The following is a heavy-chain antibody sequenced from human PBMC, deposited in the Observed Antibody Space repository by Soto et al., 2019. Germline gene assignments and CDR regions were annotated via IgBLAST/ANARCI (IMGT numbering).Heavy chain of an antibody. CDR2: IYYSGST. CDR3: ARVRYCSGGSCYPRFDP. J-gene: IGHJ5*02. CDR1: GGSISSGGYY. D-gene: IGHD2-15*01. Sequence: QVQLQESGPGLVKPSQTLSLTCTVSGGSISSGGYYWSWIRQHPGKGLEWIGYIYYSGSTYYNPSLKSRVTITVDTSKNHYSLKLSSVTAADTAVYYCARVRYCSGGSCYPRFDPWGQGTLVTLSS. V-gene: IGHV4-31*03.